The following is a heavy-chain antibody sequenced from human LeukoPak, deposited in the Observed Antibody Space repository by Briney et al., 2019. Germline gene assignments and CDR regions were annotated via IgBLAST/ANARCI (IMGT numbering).Heavy chain of an antibody. J-gene: IGHJ4*02. Sequence: ASVKVSCTASGYTFTSYYMHWVRQAPGQGLEWMGMINPSGGSTSYAQKFQGRVTMTRDTSTSTVYMELSSLRSEDTAVYYCARQAAAGLDYWGQGTLVTVSS. V-gene: IGHV1-46*01. CDR3: ARQAAAGLDY. D-gene: IGHD6-13*01. CDR1: GYTFTSYY. CDR2: INPSGGST.